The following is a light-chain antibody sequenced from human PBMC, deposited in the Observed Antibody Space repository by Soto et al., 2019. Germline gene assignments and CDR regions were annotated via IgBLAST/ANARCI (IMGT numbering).Light chain of an antibody. CDR2: DAS. V-gene: IGKV3-11*01. Sequence: DIVLTQSPVTLSLSPGDRATLSCRASETVSSYLLWYQQKPGQDPRLLIYDASERATGIPARFSGSGSETDFTLTISSLEPEDFAVYYCQQYGSSPWTFGQGTRWIP. CDR1: ETVSSY. J-gene: IGKJ1*01. CDR3: QQYGSSPWT.